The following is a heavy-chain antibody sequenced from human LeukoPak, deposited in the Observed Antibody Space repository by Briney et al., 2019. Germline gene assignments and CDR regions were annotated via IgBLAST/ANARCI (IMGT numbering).Heavy chain of an antibody. CDR3: ARDRARVVPAAPHFDY. J-gene: IGHJ4*02. D-gene: IGHD2-2*01. CDR1: GFTFRDSA. Sequence: PGGSLRLSCAASGFTFRDSAMSWVRQAPGKGLEWLSAITGSGNTKYYADSVKGRFTVSRDNSKNTLYLQMNSLRAEDTAVYYCARDRARVVPAAPHFDYWGQGTLVTVSS. CDR2: ITGSGNTK. V-gene: IGHV3-23*01.